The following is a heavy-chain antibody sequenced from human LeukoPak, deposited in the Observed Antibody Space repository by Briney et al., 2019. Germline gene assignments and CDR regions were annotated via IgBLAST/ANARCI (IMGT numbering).Heavy chain of an antibody. Sequence: ASVKVSCKASGYTFTSYGISWVRQAPGQGLEWMGWISGYNGNTNYAQKLQGRVTMTTDTSTSTAYMELRSLRSDDTAVYYCASDVDTDMATVWGQGTLDTVSS. V-gene: IGHV1-18*01. CDR2: ISGYNGNT. CDR1: GYTFTSYG. CDR3: ASDVDTDMATV. D-gene: IGHD5-18*01. J-gene: IGHJ4*02.